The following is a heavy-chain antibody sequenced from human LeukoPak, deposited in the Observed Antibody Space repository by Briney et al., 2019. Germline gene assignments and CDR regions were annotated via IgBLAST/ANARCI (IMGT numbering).Heavy chain of an antibody. Sequence: GESLKISCQGSGYSFISYWIGWVRQLPGKGLELMGIIYPGDSDTRYSPSFQGQVTISADKSINTAYLQWSSLKASDTAIYYCVRRDITSRYVVWFDPWGQGTPVTVSS. CDR1: GYSFISYW. J-gene: IGHJ5*02. CDR2: IYPGDSDT. V-gene: IGHV5-51*01. D-gene: IGHD2-2*01. CDR3: VRRDITSRYVVWFDP.